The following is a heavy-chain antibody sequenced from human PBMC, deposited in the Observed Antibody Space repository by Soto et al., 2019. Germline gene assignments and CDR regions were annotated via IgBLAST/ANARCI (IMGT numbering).Heavy chain of an antibody. Sequence: QVQLVQSGAEVKKPGSSVKVSCKASGGTFSSYAISWVRQAPGQGLEGMGGIIPIFGTANYAQKFQGRVTITADESTSTAYMELSSLRSEDTAVYYCARETGGGYSYGSPYYYYGMDVWGQGTTVTVSS. CDR2: IIPIFGTA. D-gene: IGHD5-18*01. V-gene: IGHV1-69*01. CDR3: ARETGGGYSYGSPYYYYGMDV. CDR1: GGTFSSYA. J-gene: IGHJ6*02.